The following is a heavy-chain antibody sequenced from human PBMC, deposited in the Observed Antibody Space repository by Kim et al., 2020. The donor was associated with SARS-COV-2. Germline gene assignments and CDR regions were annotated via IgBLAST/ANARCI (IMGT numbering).Heavy chain of an antibody. J-gene: IGHJ4*02. V-gene: IGHV1-46*01. D-gene: IGHD3-22*01. CDR1: GYTFTSYY. Sequence: ASVKVSCKASGYTFTSYYMHWVRQAPGQGLEWMGIINPSGGSTSYAQKFQGRVTMTRDTSTSTVYMELSSLRSEDTAVSYCASGPTSYYYDSSGYPSSAGFDYWGQGTLVTVSS. CDR2: INPSGGST. CDR3: ASGPTSYYYDSSGYPSSAGFDY.